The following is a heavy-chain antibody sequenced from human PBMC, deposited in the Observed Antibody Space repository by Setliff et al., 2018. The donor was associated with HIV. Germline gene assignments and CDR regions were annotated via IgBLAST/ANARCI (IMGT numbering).Heavy chain of an antibody. CDR1: GGSITRTPYY. J-gene: IGHJ4*02. CDR2: IYHSGGT. V-gene: IGHV4-39*07. Sequence: PSETLSLTCTVSGGSITRTPYYWGWIRQPPGKGLEWIGSIYHSGGTYYNPSLKSRVTMSVDTSKNQFSLKLTSVTAADTAVYYCARDFVHLTNYYDSDRYVYWGQGTLVTVSS. D-gene: IGHD3-22*01. CDR3: ARDFVHLTNYYDSDRYVY.